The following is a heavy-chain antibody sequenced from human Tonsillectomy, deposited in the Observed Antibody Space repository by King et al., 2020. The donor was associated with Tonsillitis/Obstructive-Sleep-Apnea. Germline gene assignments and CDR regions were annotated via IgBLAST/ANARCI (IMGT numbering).Heavy chain of an antibody. J-gene: IGHJ6*03. Sequence: VQLVESGGGVVQPGRSLRLSCAASGFTFSSYAMHWVRQAPGKGLEWVAVISYDGCNKYYADSVKGRFTISRDNSKNTLYLQMNSLRAEDTAVYYCARGVTTHRGYYMDVWGKGTTVTVSS. CDR2: ISYDGCNK. CDR1: GFTFSSYA. V-gene: IGHV3-30*01. CDR3: ARGVTTHRGYYMDV. D-gene: IGHD4-17*01.